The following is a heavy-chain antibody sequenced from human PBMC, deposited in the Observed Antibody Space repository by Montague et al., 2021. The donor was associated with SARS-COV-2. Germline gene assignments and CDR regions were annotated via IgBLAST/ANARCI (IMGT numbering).Heavy chain of an antibody. D-gene: IGHD3-16*01. CDR2: IYYTGNT. J-gene: IGHJ6*02. CDR3: ARGGTYYYGMDV. Sequence: SETLSLTCAVSDGSISSPNWWNWVRQPPGKGLEWIGEIYYTGNTNYNPSLKSRVTIFIDKSKNHFSLQLSSVAAAATAVYYCARGGTYYYGMDVWGQGTTVAVSS. V-gene: IGHV4-4*02. CDR1: DGSISSPNW.